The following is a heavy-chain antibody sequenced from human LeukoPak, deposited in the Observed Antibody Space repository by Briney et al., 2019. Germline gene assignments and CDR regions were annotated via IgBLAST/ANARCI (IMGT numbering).Heavy chain of an antibody. D-gene: IGHD2-2*01. J-gene: IGHJ4*02. V-gene: IGHV4-39*01. CDR2: IYYSGST. Sequence: SETLSLTXTVSGGSISSSSYYWGWIRQPPGKGLEWIGSIYYSGSTYYNPSLKSRVTISVDTSKNQFSLKLSSVTAADTAVYYCARRVPFLSTDYWGQGTLVTVSS. CDR1: GGSISSSSYY. CDR3: ARRVPFLSTDY.